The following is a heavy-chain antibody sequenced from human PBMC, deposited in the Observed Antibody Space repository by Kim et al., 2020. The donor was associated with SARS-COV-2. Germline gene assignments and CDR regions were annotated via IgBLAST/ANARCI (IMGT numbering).Heavy chain of an antibody. CDR3: ARARPLSGGMDV. V-gene: IGHV3-13*05. CDR2: IGTAGDP. D-gene: IGHD3-10*01. Sequence: GGSLRLSCAASGFTFSSYDMHWVRQATGKGLEWVSAIGTAGDPYYPGSVKGRFTISRENAKNSLYLQMNSLRAGDTAVYYCARARPLSGGMDVWGQGTTVTVSS. CDR1: GFTFSSYD. J-gene: IGHJ6*02.